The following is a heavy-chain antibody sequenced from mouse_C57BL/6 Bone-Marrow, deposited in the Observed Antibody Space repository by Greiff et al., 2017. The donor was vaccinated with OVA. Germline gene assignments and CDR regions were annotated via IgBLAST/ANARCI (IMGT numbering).Heavy chain of an antibody. CDR3: VRWYEDYDGNYFDY. D-gene: IGHD2-4*01. Sequence: QVQLQQPGTELVKPGASVKLSCKASGYTFTSYWMHWVKQRPGQGLEWIGNINPSNGGTNYNAKFKSKATLTVDKSSSTAYMQLSSLTSEASAVDYGVRWYEDYDGNYFDYWGQGTTLTVSS. CDR1: GYTFTSYW. CDR2: INPSNGGT. V-gene: IGHV1-53*01. J-gene: IGHJ2*01.